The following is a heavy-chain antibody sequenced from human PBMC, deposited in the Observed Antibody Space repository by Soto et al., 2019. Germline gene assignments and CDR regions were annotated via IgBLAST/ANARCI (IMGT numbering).Heavy chain of an antibody. Sequence: ASVKVSCKASGYTFTSYGISWVRQAPGQGLEWMGWIGTYYDNTNYAQNLRGRVTMTTDTSTSTAYMELRSLRSDDTAVYYCARDPPRRYNSGQGLDYWGQGPLVTVSS. CDR1: GYTFTSYG. D-gene: IGHD5-18*01. J-gene: IGHJ4*02. V-gene: IGHV1-18*04. CDR2: IGTYYDNT. CDR3: ARDPPRRYNSGQGLDY.